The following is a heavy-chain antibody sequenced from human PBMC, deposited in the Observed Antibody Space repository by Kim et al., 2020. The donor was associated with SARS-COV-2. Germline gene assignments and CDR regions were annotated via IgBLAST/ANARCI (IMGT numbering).Heavy chain of an antibody. CDR2: MNPNSGNT. D-gene: IGHD3-9*01. J-gene: IGHJ4*02. V-gene: IGHV1-8*01. Sequence: ASVKVSCKASGYTFTSDDINWVRQATGQGLEWMGWMNPNSGNTGYAPKIQGRVTMTKNISISTAYMELSSLRSEDTAIYYCARGPGAYYDILTGFYLHDYYFKNWGQGALVSVSS. CDR3: ARGPGAYYDILTGFYLHDYYFKN. CDR1: GYTFTSDD.